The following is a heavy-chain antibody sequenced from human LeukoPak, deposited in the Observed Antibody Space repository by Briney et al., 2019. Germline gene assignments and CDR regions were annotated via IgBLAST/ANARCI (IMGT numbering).Heavy chain of an antibody. J-gene: IGHJ4*02. CDR3: ARVNSSSPGAGPLGY. CDR2: IIPIFGTA. CDR1: GGTFSSYA. Sequence: SVKVSCKASGGTFSSYAISWVRQAPGQGLEWMGGIIPIFGTANYEQKFQGRVTITTDESTSTAYMELSSLRSEDTAVYYCARVNSSSPGAGPLGYWGQGTLVTVSS. D-gene: IGHD6-6*01. V-gene: IGHV1-69*05.